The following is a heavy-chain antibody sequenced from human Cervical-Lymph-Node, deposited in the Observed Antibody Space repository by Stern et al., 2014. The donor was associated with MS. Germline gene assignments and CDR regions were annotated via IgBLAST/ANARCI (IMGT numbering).Heavy chain of an antibody. Sequence: VQLVESGAEVKKPGASVKVSCKASGYTFTNYYMHWVRQAPGQRLEWMGIINPSGGSIRYAQKFQGRVTMTRDTSTSTVYMELSSLRSEDTAVYYCAREVACHRLGMMDVWGQGTTVTVSS. D-gene: IGHD5-12*01. CDR2: INPSGGSI. J-gene: IGHJ6*02. CDR1: GYTFTNYY. CDR3: AREVACHRLGMMDV. V-gene: IGHV1-46*01.